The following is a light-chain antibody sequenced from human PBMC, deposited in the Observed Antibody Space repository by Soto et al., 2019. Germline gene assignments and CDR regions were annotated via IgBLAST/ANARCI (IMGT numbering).Light chain of an antibody. CDR2: LNSDGSH. CDR1: SGHSSYA. CDR3: QTWGTGIHV. V-gene: IGLV4-69*01. J-gene: IGLJ1*01. Sequence: QSVLTQSPSASASLGASVKFTCTLSSGHSSYAIAWHQQQPEKGPRYLMKLNSDGSHSKGDGIPDRFSASSSGAERYLTISGRQSEDEADYYCQTWGTGIHVFGTGTKLTVL.